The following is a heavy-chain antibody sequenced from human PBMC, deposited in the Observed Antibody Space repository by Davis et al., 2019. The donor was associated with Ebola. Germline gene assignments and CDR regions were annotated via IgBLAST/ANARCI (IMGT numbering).Heavy chain of an antibody. D-gene: IGHD6-19*01. V-gene: IGHV3-30*18. CDR1: GFNFNTYS. CDR2: ISFDGANQ. Sequence: GGSLRLSCAASGFNFNTYSMNWVRQAPGRGLEWVAVISFDGANQYYEDSVKGRFTISRDNSKNTLYLQMNSLRAEDTAVYYCAKADKSGWLTYSAFDIWGQGTLVTVSS. J-gene: IGHJ3*02. CDR3: AKADKSGWLTYSAFDI.